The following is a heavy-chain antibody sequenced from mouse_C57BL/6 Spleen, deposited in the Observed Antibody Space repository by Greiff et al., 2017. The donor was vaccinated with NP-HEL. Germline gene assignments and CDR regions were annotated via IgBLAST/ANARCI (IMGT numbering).Heavy chain of an antibody. V-gene: IGHV5-4*01. Sequence: EVKLVESGGGLVKPGGSLKLSCAASGFTFSSYAMSWVRQTPEKRLEWVATISDGGSYTYYPDNVKGRFTISRDNAKNNLYLQMSHLKSEDTAMYYCARDLYYYGSSLAWFAYWGQGTLVTVSA. CDR1: GFTFSSYA. D-gene: IGHD1-1*01. CDR3: ARDLYYYGSSLAWFAY. CDR2: ISDGGSYT. J-gene: IGHJ3*01.